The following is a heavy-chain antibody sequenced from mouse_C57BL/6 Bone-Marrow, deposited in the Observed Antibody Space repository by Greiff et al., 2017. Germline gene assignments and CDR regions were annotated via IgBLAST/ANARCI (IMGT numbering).Heavy chain of an antibody. J-gene: IGHJ1*03. CDR1: GYTFTSYW. CDR2: IHPNSGST. Sequence: QVQLKQPGAELVKPGASVKLSCKASGYTFTSYWMHWVKQRPGQGLEWIGMIHPNSGSTNYNEKFKSKATLTVDKSSSTAYMQLSSLTSEDSAVYYCARGLFITTVVDWYFDVWGTGTTVTVSS. D-gene: IGHD1-1*01. CDR3: ARGLFITTVVDWYFDV. V-gene: IGHV1-64*01.